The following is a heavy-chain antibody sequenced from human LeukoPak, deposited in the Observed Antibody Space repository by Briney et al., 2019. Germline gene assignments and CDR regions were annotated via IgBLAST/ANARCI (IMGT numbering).Heavy chain of an antibody. V-gene: IGHV3-48*02. CDR2: ISSGSSTI. J-gene: IGHJ4*02. CDR1: VFTFSSYS. CDR3: ARDIPPNCSGGDCYSL. Sequence: GGSLRLSCAASVFTFSSYSMNWVRQAPGKGLEWVSYISSGSSTIYYADSVKGRFTVSRDNAKNSLYLHMNSLGDEDTAVYYCARDIPPNCSGGDCYSLWGQGTLVTVSS. D-gene: IGHD2-15*01.